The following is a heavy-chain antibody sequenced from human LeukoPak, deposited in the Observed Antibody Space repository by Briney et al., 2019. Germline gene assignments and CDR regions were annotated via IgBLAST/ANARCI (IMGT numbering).Heavy chain of an antibody. CDR1: GFTFSGYG. V-gene: IGHV3-30*03. Sequence: PGGSLRLSCAASGFTFSGYGMHWVRQAPGKGLEWVAVISYDGSNKYYADSVKGRFTISRDNSKNTLYLQMNSLRAEDTAVYYCAWELDYWGQGTLVTVSS. CDR2: ISYDGSNK. CDR3: AWELDY. J-gene: IGHJ4*02.